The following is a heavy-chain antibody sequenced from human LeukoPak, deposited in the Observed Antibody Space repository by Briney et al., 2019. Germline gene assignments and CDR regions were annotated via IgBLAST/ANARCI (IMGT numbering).Heavy chain of an antibody. Sequence: PSETLSLTCDVYGGSFSGYYWSWIRQPPGKGLEWIGEINHSGSTNYNPSLKSRVTISVDTSKNQFSLKLSSVTAADTAVYYCARRRYSSGWYDYWGQGTLVTVSS. CDR2: INHSGST. V-gene: IGHV4-34*01. J-gene: IGHJ4*02. CDR3: ARRRYSSGWYDY. D-gene: IGHD6-19*01. CDR1: GGSFSGYY.